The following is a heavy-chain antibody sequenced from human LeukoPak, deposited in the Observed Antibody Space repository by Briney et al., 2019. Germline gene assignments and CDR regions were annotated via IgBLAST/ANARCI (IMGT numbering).Heavy chain of an antibody. V-gene: IGHV1-2*02. CDR3: ARGTKVLRFLEWLPNWFDP. CDR1: GYTFTGYY. Sequence: ASVKVSCKASGYTFTGYYMHWVRQAPGQGLEWMGWINPNSGGTNYAQKFQGRVTMTRDTSISTAYMELSRLRSDDTAVYYCARGTKVLRFLEWLPNWFDPWGQGTLVTVSS. D-gene: IGHD3-3*01. CDR2: INPNSGGT. J-gene: IGHJ5*02.